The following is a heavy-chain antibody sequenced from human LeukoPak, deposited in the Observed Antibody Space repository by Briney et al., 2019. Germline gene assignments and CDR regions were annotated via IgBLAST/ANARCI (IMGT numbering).Heavy chain of an antibody. CDR2: IKQDGSEK. Sequence: PGGSLRLSCAASGFTFSSYWMSWVRQAPGKGLEWVANIKQDGSEKYYVDSVKGRFTISRDNAKNSQYLQMNSLRAEDTAVYYCAREADTAMVGDAFDIWGQGTMVTVSS. CDR1: GFTFSSYW. CDR3: AREADTAMVGDAFDI. V-gene: IGHV3-7*01. J-gene: IGHJ3*02. D-gene: IGHD5-18*01.